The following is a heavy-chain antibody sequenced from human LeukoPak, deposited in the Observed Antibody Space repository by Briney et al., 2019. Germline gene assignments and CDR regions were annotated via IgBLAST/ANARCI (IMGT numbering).Heavy chain of an antibody. V-gene: IGHV3-48*01. CDR3: ARVYQGVAIFDGIDY. D-gene: IGHD3-3*01. CDR2: ISSSSSTK. J-gene: IGHJ4*02. Sequence: GGSLRLSCAASGFTFSSYSMNWVRQAPGKGLEWVSYISSSSSTKYYADSVKGRFTISRDNAKNSLYLQMNSLRAEDTAVYYCARVYQGVAIFDGIDYWGQGTLVTVSS. CDR1: GFTFSSYS.